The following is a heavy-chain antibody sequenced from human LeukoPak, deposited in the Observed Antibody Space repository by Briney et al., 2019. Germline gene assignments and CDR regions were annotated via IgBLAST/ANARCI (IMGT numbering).Heavy chain of an antibody. CDR2: ISSSSSYI. Sequence: GGSLRLSCAASGFTFSSYSMNWVRQAPGKGLEWVSSISSSSSYIYYADSVKGRFTISRDNAKNSLYLQMNSLRAEDTAVYYCAKDFRGFSCDYFDYWGQGTLVTVSS. CDR3: AKDFRGFSCDYFDY. CDR1: GFTFSSYS. V-gene: IGHV3-21*04. J-gene: IGHJ4*02. D-gene: IGHD3-10*01.